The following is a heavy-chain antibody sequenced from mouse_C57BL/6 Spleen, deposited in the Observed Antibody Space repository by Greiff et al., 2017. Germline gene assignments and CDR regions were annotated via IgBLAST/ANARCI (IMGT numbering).Heavy chain of an antibody. CDR1: GYTFTSSW. CDR2: IHPTSGST. D-gene: IGHD2-1*01. CDR3: ARGNGNYVGIDY. Sequence: QVQLQQPGAELVKPGASVKLSCKASGYTFTSSWMHWVKQRPGQGLEWIGMIHPTSGSTNYNEKFKSKATLTVDKSSSTAYMQLSSLTSENSAVYYCARGNGNYVGIDYWGQGTTLTVSS. V-gene: IGHV1-64*01. J-gene: IGHJ2*01.